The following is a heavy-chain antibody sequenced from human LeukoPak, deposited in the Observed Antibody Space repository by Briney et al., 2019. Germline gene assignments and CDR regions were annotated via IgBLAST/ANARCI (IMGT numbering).Heavy chain of an antibody. Sequence: GGSLRLSCVASGFTFSSYWMHWVRQDPRKGLVWVSAISGSGGTTYYADSVKGRFTISRDNSKNTLYLQMSSLRAEDTAVYYCAKRGAGYSYLGGYYFDYWGQGTLVTVSS. CDR3: AKRGAGYSYLGGYYFDY. CDR2: ISGSGGTT. V-gene: IGHV3-23*01. CDR1: GFTFSSYW. D-gene: IGHD5-18*01. J-gene: IGHJ4*02.